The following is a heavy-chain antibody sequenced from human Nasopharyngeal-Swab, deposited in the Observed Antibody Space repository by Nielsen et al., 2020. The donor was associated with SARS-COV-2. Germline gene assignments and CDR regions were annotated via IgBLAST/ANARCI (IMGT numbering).Heavy chain of an antibody. J-gene: IGHJ4*02. V-gene: IGHV3-23*03. CDR2: LQSDGST. CDR3: ARDGRGSSGYFDY. Sequence: GESLKISCAASGFTFSSYAMTWVRQAPGKGLEWVSLLQSDGSTYYADSVKGRFTFSRDNSKNTLFLQMKSLRADDTAVYYCARDGRGSSGYFDYWGQGTLVTVSS. D-gene: IGHD6-6*01. CDR1: GFTFSSYA.